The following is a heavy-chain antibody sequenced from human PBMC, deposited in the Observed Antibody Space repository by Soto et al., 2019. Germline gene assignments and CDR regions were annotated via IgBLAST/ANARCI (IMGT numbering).Heavy chain of an antibody. CDR1: GFTFSDYW. V-gene: IGHV3-7*05. J-gene: IGHJ4*02. D-gene: IGHD3-10*01. CDR2: IKRDGSEK. Sequence: EVQLVESGGGLVQPGGSLRISCAASGFTFSDYWMSWVCQAPGKGLECVANIKRDGSEKYYVDPVKGRFTISRDSAKNSLYLQTNSLRAEDTAVYYCATGMGRGGNDYWGQGTMVTVSS. CDR3: ATGMGRGGNDY.